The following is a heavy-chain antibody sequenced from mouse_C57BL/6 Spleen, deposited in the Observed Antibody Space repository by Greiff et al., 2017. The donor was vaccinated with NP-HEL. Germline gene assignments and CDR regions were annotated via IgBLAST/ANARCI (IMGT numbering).Heavy chain of an antibody. D-gene: IGHD2-3*01. J-gene: IGHJ1*03. CDR1: GYAFSSYW. V-gene: IGHV1-80*01. Sequence: QVHVKQSGAELVKPGASVKISCKASGYAFSSYWMNWVKQRPGKGLEWIGQIYPGDGDTNYNGKFKGKATLTADKSSSTAYMQLSSLTSEDSAVYFCARLYDGYYWYFDVWGTGTTVTVSS. CDR2: IYPGDGDT. CDR3: ARLYDGYYWYFDV.